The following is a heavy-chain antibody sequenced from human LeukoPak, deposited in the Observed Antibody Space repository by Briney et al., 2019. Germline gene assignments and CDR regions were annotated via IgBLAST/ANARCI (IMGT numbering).Heavy chain of an antibody. CDR2: IYYSGSN. V-gene: IGHV4-59*08. CDR3: ARHQMRYSYGTLFDY. Sequence: SRTLSLTCTVSGGSISRYYWSWVRQPPEKVLEWGGFIYYSGSNYYHPYLKRRVTISVDTHKNQLYLRLSSVTATDTAEYFCARHQMRYSYGTLFDYWGQGTLVTVSS. D-gene: IGHD5-18*01. CDR1: GGSISRYY. J-gene: IGHJ4*02.